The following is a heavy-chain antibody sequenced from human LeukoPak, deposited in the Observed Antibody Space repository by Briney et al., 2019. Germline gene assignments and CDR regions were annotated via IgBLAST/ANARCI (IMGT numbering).Heavy chain of an antibody. J-gene: IGHJ4*02. CDR1: GFTLSTSG. D-gene: IGHD4-23*01. CDR3: AKGPYGGPDY. CDR2: ISYDGSNK. Sequence: GRSLRLSCAASGFTLSTSGMHWVRQAPGKGLEWVAVISYDGSNKYYADSVKGRFTISRDNSKNTLYLQMNSLSAEDTAVYYCAKGPYGGPDYWGQGTLVTVSS. V-gene: IGHV3-30*18.